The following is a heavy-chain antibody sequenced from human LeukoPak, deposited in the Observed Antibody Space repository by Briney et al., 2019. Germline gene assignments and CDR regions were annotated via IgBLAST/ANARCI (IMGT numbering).Heavy chain of an antibody. J-gene: IGHJ2*01. D-gene: IGHD3-10*01. Sequence: GGSLRLSCAASGFNVSNHYMSWVRQAPAKGLEWVSIIYSGGTTHHAASVKGRFNISRDTSKNTLYLQMNSPRDEDTAVYFCVRDQAYYGSGSYSWYFDVWGRGTLVAVSS. CDR2: IYSGGTT. CDR3: VRDQAYYGSGSYSWYFDV. V-gene: IGHV3-66*01. CDR1: GFNVSNHY.